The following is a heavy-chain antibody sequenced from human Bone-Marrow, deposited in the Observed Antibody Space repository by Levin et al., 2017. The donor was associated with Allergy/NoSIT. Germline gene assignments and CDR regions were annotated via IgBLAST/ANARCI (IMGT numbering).Heavy chain of an antibody. J-gene: IGHJ4*02. V-gene: IGHV1-2*04. CDR1: GYTFIDYY. D-gene: IGHD4-17*01. CDR2: INPKNGGV. CDR3: ARGQMTKVTTGLDF. Sequence: GASVKVSCKASGYTFIDYYIYWVRQAPGQGPEWMGWINPKNGGVNYAQKFKGSVAMSRDTSITTAYMELNRLQSDDTAVSFCARGQMTKVTTGLDFWGQGTQVTVSP.